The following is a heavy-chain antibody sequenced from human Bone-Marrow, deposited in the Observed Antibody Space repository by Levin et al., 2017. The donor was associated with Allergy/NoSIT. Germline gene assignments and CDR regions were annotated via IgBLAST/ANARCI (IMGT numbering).Heavy chain of an antibody. V-gene: IGHV3-30*18. D-gene: IGHD6-13*01. J-gene: IGHJ4*02. CDR3: AKDRGIAAAGTSY. CDR1: GFTFSSYG. Sequence: GGSLRLSCAASGFTFSSYGMHWVRQAPGKGLEWVAVISYDGSNKYYADSVKGRFTISRDNSKNTLYLQMNSLRAEDTAVYYCAKDRGIAAAGTSYWGQGTLVTVSS. CDR2: ISYDGSNK.